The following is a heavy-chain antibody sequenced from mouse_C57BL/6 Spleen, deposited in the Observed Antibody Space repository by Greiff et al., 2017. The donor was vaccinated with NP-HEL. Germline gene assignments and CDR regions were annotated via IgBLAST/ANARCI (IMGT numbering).Heavy chain of an antibody. V-gene: IGHV3-5*01. CDR2: IYYSGTI. J-gene: IGHJ4*01. CDR1: GISITTGNYR. CDR3: ARDGFRYAMDY. Sequence: DVKLQESGPGLVKPSQTVFLTCTVTGISITTGNYRWSWIRQFPGNKLEWIGYIYYSGTITYNPSHTSRTTIPNDTPKNQFFLEMNSLTAEDTATYYCARDGFRYAMDYWGQGTSVTVSS.